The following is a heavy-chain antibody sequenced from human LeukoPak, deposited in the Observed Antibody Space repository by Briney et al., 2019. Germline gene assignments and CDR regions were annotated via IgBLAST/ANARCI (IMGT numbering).Heavy chain of an antibody. J-gene: IGHJ6*02. D-gene: IGHD3-16*01. CDR1: GFTFISYW. V-gene: IGHV3-7*03. Sequence: GGSLRLSCAASGFTFISYWMNWARQAPGKGPEWVASINHNGNVNYYVDSVKGRFTISRDNAKNSLYLQMSNLRAEDTAVYFCARGGGLDVWGQGATVTVSS. CDR2: INHNGNVN. CDR3: ARGGGLDV.